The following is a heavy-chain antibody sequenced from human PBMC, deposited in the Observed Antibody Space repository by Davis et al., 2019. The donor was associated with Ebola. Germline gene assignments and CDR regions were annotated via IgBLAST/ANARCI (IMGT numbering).Heavy chain of an antibody. J-gene: IGHJ4*02. CDR1: GGSISSSSYY. Sequence: MPSETLSLTCTVSGGSISSSSYYWGWIRQPPGKGLEWIGSIYYSGSTYYNPPLKSRVTISVDTSKNQFSLKLSSVTAADTAVYYCARKIVATIRFFDYWGQGTLVTVSA. D-gene: IGHD5-12*01. V-gene: IGHV4-39*01. CDR2: IYYSGST. CDR3: ARKIVATIRFFDY.